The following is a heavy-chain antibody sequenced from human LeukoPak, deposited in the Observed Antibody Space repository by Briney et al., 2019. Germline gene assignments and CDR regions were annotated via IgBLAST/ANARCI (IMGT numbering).Heavy chain of an antibody. D-gene: IGHD7-27*01. CDR2: IYYSGST. V-gene: IGHV4-59*01. CDR1: GGSISSYY. Sequence: SETLSLTCTVSGGSISSYYWSWIRQPPGKGLEWIGHIYYSGSTNYNPSLKSRVTISVDTSKNQFSLKLSSVTAADTAVYYCARTPGDWYFDLWGRGTLVTVSS. J-gene: IGHJ2*01. CDR3: ARTPGDWYFDL.